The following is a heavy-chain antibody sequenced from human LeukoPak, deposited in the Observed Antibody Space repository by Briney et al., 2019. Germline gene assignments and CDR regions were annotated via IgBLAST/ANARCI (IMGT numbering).Heavy chain of an antibody. V-gene: IGHV4-59*01. J-gene: IGHJ5*01. CDR3: ARAGLHSDYDYDS. D-gene: IGHD3-16*01. CDR1: GGSISTYY. CDR2: VYYTGGT. Sequence: SETLSLTCTVTGGSISTYYWNWIRQPPGKGLEWIGYVYYTGGTNYSPSLKSRVTISVDTSKNQFSLRLTSVTAADTAVYYCARAGLHSDYDYDSWGQGTLVTVSS.